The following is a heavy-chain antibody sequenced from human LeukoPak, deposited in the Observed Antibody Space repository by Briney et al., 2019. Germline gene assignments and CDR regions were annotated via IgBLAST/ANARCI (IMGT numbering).Heavy chain of an antibody. J-gene: IGHJ5*02. CDR3: ARDHDENWFDP. CDR2: ISSSSSYI. V-gene: IGHV3-21*06. Sequence: PGGSLRLSCEASGFIFRSYNMHWLRQAPGKGLEWVSFISSSSSYIYYADPVKGRFTISRDNAKNSLYLQMNSLRAEDTAVYYCARDHDENWFDPWGQGTLVTVSS. CDR1: GFIFRSYN.